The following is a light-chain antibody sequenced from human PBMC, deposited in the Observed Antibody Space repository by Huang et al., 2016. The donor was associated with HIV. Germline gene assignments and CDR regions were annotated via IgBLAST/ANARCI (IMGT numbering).Light chain of an antibody. Sequence: DIQMTQSPSSLSASVGDRVNITCQASQDITNYLNWYQQKPGKAPKLLIYDASKLETGVPSRFSGSGSGTDFTFTISSLQPEDIATYYCQQYDNLPLTFGGGTKVEIK. CDR2: DAS. CDR3: QQYDNLPLT. J-gene: IGKJ4*01. V-gene: IGKV1-33*01. CDR1: QDITNY.